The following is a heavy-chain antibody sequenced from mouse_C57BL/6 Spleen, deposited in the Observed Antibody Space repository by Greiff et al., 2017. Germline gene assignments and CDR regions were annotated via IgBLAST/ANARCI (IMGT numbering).Heavy chain of an antibody. V-gene: IGHV5-15*01. CDR1: GFTFSDSG. J-gene: IGHJ4*01. CDR2: ISNLAYSI. CDR3: ARGGTTAYDMDY. D-gene: IGHD1-2*01. Sequence: EVKLMESGGGLVQPGGSLKLSCAASGFTFSDSGMAWVRQAPRRGPEWVAFISNLAYSIYYADTVTGRFTISRENAKNTLYLEMSRLRSEDTAMYYCARGGTTAYDMDYWGQGTSVTVSS.